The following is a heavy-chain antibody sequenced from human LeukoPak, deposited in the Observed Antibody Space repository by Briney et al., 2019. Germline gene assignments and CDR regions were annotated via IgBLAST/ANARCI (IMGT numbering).Heavy chain of an antibody. CDR1: GGTFSSYA. Sequence: ASVKVSCKASGGTFSSYAISWVRQAPGQGLEWMGGIIPIFGTANYAQKFQGRVTITADESTSTAYMELSSLRSEDTAVYYCARVDVVVPPGYGMDVWGQGTTVTVSS. CDR3: ARVDVVVPPGYGMDV. V-gene: IGHV1-69*13. CDR2: IIPIFGTA. J-gene: IGHJ6*02. D-gene: IGHD2-2*01.